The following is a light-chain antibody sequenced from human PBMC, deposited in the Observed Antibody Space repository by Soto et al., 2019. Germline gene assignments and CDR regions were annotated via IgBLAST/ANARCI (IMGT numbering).Light chain of an antibody. Sequence: DLQMTQSPSSLSASVGDRVTITCQASQDISNYLNWYQQKPGKAPKLLIYAASSLQSGVPSRFSGSGSGTDFTLTISSLQPEDFATYYCQQSYSTPPITFGQGTRLEIK. CDR3: QQSYSTPPIT. V-gene: IGKV1-39*01. CDR1: QDISNY. CDR2: AAS. J-gene: IGKJ5*01.